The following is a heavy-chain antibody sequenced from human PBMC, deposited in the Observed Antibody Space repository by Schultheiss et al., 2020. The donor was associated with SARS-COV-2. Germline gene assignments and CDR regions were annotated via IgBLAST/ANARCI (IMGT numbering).Heavy chain of an antibody. D-gene: IGHD4-17*01. CDR2: ISGSGGST. CDR1: GFTFSSYD. J-gene: IGHJ4*02. CDR3: AKEDYGDYEAFDY. Sequence: GGSLRLSCAASGFTFSSYDMHWVRQATGKGLEWVSAISGSGGSTYYADSVKGRFTISRDNSKNTLYLQMNSLRAEDTALYYCAKEDYGDYEAFDYWGQGTLVTVSS. V-gene: IGHV3-23*01.